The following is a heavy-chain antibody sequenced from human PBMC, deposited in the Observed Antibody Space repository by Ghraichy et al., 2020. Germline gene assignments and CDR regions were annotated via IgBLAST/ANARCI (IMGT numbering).Heavy chain of an antibody. CDR3: ARDLHRNCGGDCYSPFDY. V-gene: IGHV3-21*01. J-gene: IGHJ4*02. CDR1: GFTFSSYS. D-gene: IGHD2-21*02. Sequence: GGSLRLSCAASGFTFSSYSMNWVRQAPGKGLEWVSSISSSSSYIYYADSVKGRFTISRDNAKNSLYLQMNSLRAEDTAVYYCARDLHRNCGGDCYSPFDYWGQGTLVTVSS. CDR2: ISSSSSYI.